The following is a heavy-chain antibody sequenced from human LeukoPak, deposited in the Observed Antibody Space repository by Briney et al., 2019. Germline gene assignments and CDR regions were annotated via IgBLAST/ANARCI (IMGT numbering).Heavy chain of an antibody. V-gene: IGHV3-7*01. CDR2: LKKDGSEK. CDR3: ERRGDFWSQFDP. Sequence: GGSLRLSCAASGFTFNSYWMSWVRQAPGKGLEWVANLKKDGSEKYYVDSVKGRFTISRENAKNTLYLQMNSLRAEDTAGYYCERRGDFWSQFDPWGQGTLVTVSS. D-gene: IGHD3-3*01. J-gene: IGHJ5*02. CDR1: GFTFNSYW.